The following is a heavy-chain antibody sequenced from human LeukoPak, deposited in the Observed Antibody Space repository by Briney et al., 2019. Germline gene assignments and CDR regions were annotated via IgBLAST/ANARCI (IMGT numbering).Heavy chain of an antibody. CDR3: AKGLRYYYDSSGYSP. D-gene: IGHD3-22*01. V-gene: IGHV3-9*03. CDR2: ISWNSGSI. J-gene: IGHJ5*02. Sequence: AGRSLRLSCAASGFTFDDYAMHWVQQAPGKGLEWVSGISWNSGSIGYTDSVKGRFTISRDNAKNSLYLQMNSLRAEDMALYYCAKGLRYYYDSSGYSPWGQGTLVTVSS. CDR1: GFTFDDYA.